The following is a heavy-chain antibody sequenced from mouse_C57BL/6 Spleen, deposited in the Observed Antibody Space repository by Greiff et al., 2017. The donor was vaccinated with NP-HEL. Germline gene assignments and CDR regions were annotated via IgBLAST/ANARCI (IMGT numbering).Heavy chain of an antibody. CDR1: GYTFTSYD. CDR2: IYPRDGST. CDR3: ARCLSTVVDYYAIDY. V-gene: IGHV1-85*01. J-gene: IGHJ4*01. D-gene: IGHD1-1*01. Sequence: QVHLQQSGPELVKPGASVKLSCKASGYTFTSYDINWVKQRPGQGLAWIGWIYPRDGSTKYNEKFKGKATLTVDTSSSTAYMELHSLTSEDSAVYFCARCLSTVVDYYAIDYWGQGTSVTVSS.